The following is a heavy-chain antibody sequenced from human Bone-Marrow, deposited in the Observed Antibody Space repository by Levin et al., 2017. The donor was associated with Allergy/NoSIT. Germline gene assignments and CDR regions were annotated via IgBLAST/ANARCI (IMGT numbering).Heavy chain of an antibody. V-gene: IGHV2-5*02. CDR3: AHTHSYGYFDY. Sequence: SGPTLVKPTHTLTLTCTFSGLSLSSNEVGVGWIRQPPGKALEWLALIYWDGDKRYSPSLKTRLTITKDTSKNQVVLTLTNVVPVDTATYYCAHTHSYGYFDYWGQGTLVTVSS. CDR2: IYWDGDK. CDR1: GLSLSSNEVG. J-gene: IGHJ4*02. D-gene: IGHD5-18*01.